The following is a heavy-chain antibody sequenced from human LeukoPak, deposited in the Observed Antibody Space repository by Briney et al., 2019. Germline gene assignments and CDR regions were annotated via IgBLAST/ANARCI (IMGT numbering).Heavy chain of an antibody. D-gene: IGHD3-16*01. Sequence: SETLSLTCRDSGGSISSYSWSWIRQPPGQGVEWIGYIYISGSTHYNHSLKSGVTISADTSKNQCSLKLSSGTAADTAVYYCARGGSYYFFDHGGQGTLVTVS. CDR1: GGSISSYS. V-gene: IGHV4-59*01. J-gene: IGHJ4*02. CDR2: IYISGST. CDR3: ARGGSYYFFDH.